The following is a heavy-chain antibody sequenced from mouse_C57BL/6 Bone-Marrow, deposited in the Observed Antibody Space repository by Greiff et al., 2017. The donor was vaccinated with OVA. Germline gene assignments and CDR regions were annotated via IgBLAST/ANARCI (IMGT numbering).Heavy chain of an antibody. CDR1: GYTFTSYW. J-gene: IGHJ3*01. CDR3: ARPRTY. V-gene: IGHV1-59*01. CDR2: IDPSDSYT. Sequence: VKLQQPGAELVRPGTSVKLSCKASGYTFTSYWMHWVKQRPGQGLEWIGVIDPSDSYTNYNQKFKGKATLTVDTSSSTAYMQLSSLTSEDSAVYYCARPRTYWGQGTLVTVSA.